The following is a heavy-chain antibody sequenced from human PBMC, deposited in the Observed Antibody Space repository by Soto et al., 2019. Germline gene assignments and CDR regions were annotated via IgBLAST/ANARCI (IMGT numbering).Heavy chain of an antibody. CDR1: GYTFTGYY. J-gene: IGHJ6*02. V-gene: IGHV1-2*02. CDR3: AINHPANGYSYGYRTSYYYGMDV. Sequence: ASVKVSCKASGYTFTGYYMHWVRQAPGQGLEWMGWIDPNSGGTNYAQKFQGRVTMTRDTSISTAYMELSRLRSDDTAVYYCAINHPANGYSYGYRTSYYYGMDVWGQGTTVTVSS. D-gene: IGHD5-18*01. CDR2: IDPNSGGT.